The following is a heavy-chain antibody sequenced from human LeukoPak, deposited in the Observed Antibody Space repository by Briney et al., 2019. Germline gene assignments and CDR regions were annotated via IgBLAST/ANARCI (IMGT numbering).Heavy chain of an antibody. Sequence: SETLSLTCTVSGGSISSYYWSWIRQPPGKGLEWIGYIYYSGSTNYNPSLKSRVTISVDTSKNQFSLKLSSVTAADTAVYYCASRFPPGPLDYWAQETLVTFS. D-gene: IGHD3-10*01. CDR3: ASRFPPGPLDY. CDR1: GGSISSYY. V-gene: IGHV4-59*08. CDR2: IYYSGST. J-gene: IGHJ4*02.